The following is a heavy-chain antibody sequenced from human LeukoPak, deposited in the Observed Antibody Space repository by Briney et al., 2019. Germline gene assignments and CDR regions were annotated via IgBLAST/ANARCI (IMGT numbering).Heavy chain of an antibody. D-gene: IGHD3-3*01. J-gene: IGHJ4*02. V-gene: IGHV4-61*01. CDR3: ARGAGDFWSGYYLPNTKINY. CDR2: IYYSGST. CDR1: GGSVSSDSYY. Sequence: PSETLSLTCTVSGGSVSSDSYYWSWIRQPPGKGLEWIGYIYYSGSTNYNPSLKSRVTISVDTSKNQFSLKLSSVTAADTAVYYCARGAGDFWSGYYLPNTKINYWGQGTLVTVSS.